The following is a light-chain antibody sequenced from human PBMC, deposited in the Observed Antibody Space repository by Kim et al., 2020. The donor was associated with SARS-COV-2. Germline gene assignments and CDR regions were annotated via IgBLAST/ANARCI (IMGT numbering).Light chain of an antibody. Sequence: EIVLTQSPGTLSLSPGERATLSCRASQSVNSSYLAWYQQKPGQAPRLFIYGASNRATGIPDRFSGSGSGTDFTLTISRLEPEDFAVYYCQQYVTSPWTFGQGTKVEIK. CDR1: QSVNSSY. V-gene: IGKV3-20*01. CDR3: QQYVTSPWT. J-gene: IGKJ1*01. CDR2: GAS.